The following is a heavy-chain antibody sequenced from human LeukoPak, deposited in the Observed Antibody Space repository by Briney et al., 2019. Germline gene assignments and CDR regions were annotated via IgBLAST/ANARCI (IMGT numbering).Heavy chain of an antibody. D-gene: IGHD7-27*01. CDR1: GFTFSSYT. J-gene: IGHJ4*02. CDR3: ARDPNWGSGY. Sequence: GGSLRLSCATSGFTFSSYTMIWVRQAPGKGLEWVSIIGASGGDIHYADSVKGRFSISRDNPKDTLTLQMNSLRVDDTAVYYCARDPNWGSGYWGQGTLVTVSS. V-gene: IGHV3-23*01. CDR2: IGASGGDI.